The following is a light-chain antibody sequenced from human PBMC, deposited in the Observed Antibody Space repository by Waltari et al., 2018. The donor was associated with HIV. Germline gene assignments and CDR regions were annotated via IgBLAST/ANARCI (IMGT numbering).Light chain of an antibody. CDR1: QSVSSY. V-gene: IGKV3-11*01. CDR2: DAS. Sequence: EIVLTQSPATLSLSPGERATLSCRASQSVSSYLACYQQKPGQAPRLLIYDASNRATRIPARFSGSGSGTDFTLTISSLEPEDFAVYYCQQRSNWTPLFGGGTKVEIK. J-gene: IGKJ4*02. CDR3: QQRSNWTPL.